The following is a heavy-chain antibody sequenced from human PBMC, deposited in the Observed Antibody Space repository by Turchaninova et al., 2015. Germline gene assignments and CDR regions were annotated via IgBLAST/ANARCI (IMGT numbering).Heavy chain of an antibody. CDR2: ISWDDDK. Sequence: QITLKESAPTLVKPTQTLTLTCTFSGFSLSTIGVSVGWIRQPPGKALEWLAHISWDDDKRYSPSLKSRLIITKDTPKKQVVLTLTDMDPVDTATYYCAHRLLAAAGPFDYWGQETRVTVSS. V-gene: IGHV2-5*02. CDR3: AHRLLAAAGPFDY. D-gene: IGHD6-13*01. J-gene: IGHJ4*01. CDR1: GFSLSTIGVS.